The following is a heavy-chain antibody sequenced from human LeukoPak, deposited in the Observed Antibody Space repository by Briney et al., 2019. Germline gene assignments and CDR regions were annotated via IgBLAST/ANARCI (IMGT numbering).Heavy chain of an antibody. CDR1: GFTFGSYG. D-gene: IGHD3-22*01. J-gene: IGHJ1*01. Sequence: GGSLRLSCAASGFTFGSYGMSWVRQAPGKGLEWVAFITPNADRTTYADSVEGRFTISRDNPRNTLYMQMNSLRDEDTAVYYCAIMHGYYDGSGYWVQWGQGALVTVSS. CDR2: ITPNADRT. V-gene: IGHV3-23*01. CDR3: AIMHGYYDGSGYWVQ.